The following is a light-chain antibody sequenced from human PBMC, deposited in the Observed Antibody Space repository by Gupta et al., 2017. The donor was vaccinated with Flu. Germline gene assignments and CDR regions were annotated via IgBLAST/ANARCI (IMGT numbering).Light chain of an antibody. CDR3: SSYTSTSTFYV. J-gene: IGLJ1*01. V-gene: IGLV2-14*01. CDR1: SSDVGRSDS. CDR2: DVT. Sequence: QSALTQPASVSGSPGQSITISCTGSSSDVGRSDSVSWYQKHPGKAPKLLIYDVTTRPSGVSSRFSGSKSGTTASLTISELQAEDESDYYCSSYTSTSTFYVFGTGTKVTVL.